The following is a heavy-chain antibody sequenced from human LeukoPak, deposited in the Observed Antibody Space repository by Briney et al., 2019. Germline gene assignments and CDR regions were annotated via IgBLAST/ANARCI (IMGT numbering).Heavy chain of an antibody. CDR1: GFTFSSHW. CDR2: IKQDGSEK. J-gene: IGHJ6*02. CDR3: ARDRYCSGGSCYYGMDV. V-gene: IGHV3-7*01. D-gene: IGHD2-15*01. Sequence: GGSLRLSCAASGFTFSSHWMGWVRQAPGKGLEWVANIKQDGSEKYYVGSVKGRFTISRDNAKNSLYLQMNSLRAEDTAVYYCARDRYCSGGSCYYGMDVWGQGTTVTVSS.